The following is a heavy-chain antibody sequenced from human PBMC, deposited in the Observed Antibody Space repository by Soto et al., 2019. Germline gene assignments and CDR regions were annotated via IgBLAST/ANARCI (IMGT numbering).Heavy chain of an antibody. D-gene: IGHD2-21*01. Sequence: GGSLRLSCAVSGYSFSDYYMDWVRQAPGKGLEWVGRSRNKANSYTTEYAASVRGRFTIPRHESKSSLYLQMDSLKTEDTAVYYCARLPYCATASCHYIGYWGQGTLVTVSS. CDR1: GYSFSDYY. V-gene: IGHV3-72*01. CDR2: SRNKANSYTT. J-gene: IGHJ4*02. CDR3: ARLPYCATASCHYIGY.